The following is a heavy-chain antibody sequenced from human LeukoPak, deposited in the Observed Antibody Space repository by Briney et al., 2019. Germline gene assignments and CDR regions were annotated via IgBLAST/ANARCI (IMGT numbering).Heavy chain of an antibody. D-gene: IGHD3-10*01. V-gene: IGHV1-69*13. CDR2: IIPIFGTA. CDR3: ARDVSYGSAPNWFDP. Sequence: SVKVSCKASGFDFTSYGISWVRQAPGQGLEWMGGIIPIFGTANYAQKFQGRVTITADESTSTAYMELSSLRSEDTAVYYCARDVSYGSAPNWFDPWGQGTLVTVSS. CDR1: GFDFTSYG. J-gene: IGHJ5*02.